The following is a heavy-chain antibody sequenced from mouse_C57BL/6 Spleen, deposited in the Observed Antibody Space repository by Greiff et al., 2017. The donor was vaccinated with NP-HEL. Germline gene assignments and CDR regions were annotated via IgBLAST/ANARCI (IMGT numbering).Heavy chain of an antibody. D-gene: IGHD4-1*02. Sequence: EVQLQQSGPELVKPGASVKISCKASGYTFTDYYMNWVKQSHGKSLEWIGDINPNNGGTSYNQKFKGKATLTVDKSSSTAYMELRSLTSEDSAVYYCARGFLNWDRGYFDVWGTGTTVTVSS. CDR3: ARGFLNWDRGYFDV. CDR1: GYTFTDYY. J-gene: IGHJ1*03. CDR2: INPNNGGT. V-gene: IGHV1-26*01.